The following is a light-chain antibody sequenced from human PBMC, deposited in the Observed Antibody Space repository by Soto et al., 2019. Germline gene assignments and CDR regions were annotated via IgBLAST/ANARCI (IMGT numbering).Light chain of an antibody. CDR1: SSNIESNT. CDR3: AAWDDSLNGPHVV. V-gene: IGLV1-44*01. J-gene: IGLJ2*01. Sequence: QSVLTQPPSASGTPGQRVTISCSGSSSNIESNTVNWYQQLPGTAPKLLIYSNNQRPSGVPDRFSGSKSGTSASLAISGLQSEDEADYYCAAWDDSLNGPHVVFGGGTKVTVL. CDR2: SNN.